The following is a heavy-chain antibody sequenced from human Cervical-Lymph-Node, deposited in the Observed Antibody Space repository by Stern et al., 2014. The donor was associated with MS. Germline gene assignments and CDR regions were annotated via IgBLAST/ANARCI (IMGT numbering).Heavy chain of an antibody. CDR1: GFQFGDFA. Sequence: EVQLVQSGGGMVQPGRSLRLSCEASGFQFGDFAMPWVRQAPGKGLEWVSGLGCNREGRGYADSVQGRFTISRDNAKSSLYLQMNSLTAEDTALYYCAKADDYAAGIDAWGQGTLVVVSS. V-gene: IGHV3-9*01. J-gene: IGHJ5*02. D-gene: IGHD3-16*01. CDR2: LGCNREGR. CDR3: AKADDYAAGIDA.